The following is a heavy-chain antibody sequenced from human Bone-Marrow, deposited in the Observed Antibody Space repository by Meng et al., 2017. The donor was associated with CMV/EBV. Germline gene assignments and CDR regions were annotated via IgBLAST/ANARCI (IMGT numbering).Heavy chain of an antibody. CDR1: GFSVSNYG. J-gene: IGHJ4*02. CDR3: ARGLIDRSNGYDWILVY. CDR2: FSYDGKNQ. Sequence: GGSLRLSCAASGFSVSNYGLHWVRQAPGQGLEWVAVFSYDGKNQYYAESVKGRFTISRDNSKNTLSLQMNSLRAEDTAMYYCARGLIDRSNGYDWILVYWGQGTLVTVSS. D-gene: IGHD5-12*01. V-gene: IGHV3-30*04.